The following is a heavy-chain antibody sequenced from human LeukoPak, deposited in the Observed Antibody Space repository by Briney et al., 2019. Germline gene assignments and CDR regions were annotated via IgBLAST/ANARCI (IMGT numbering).Heavy chain of an antibody. CDR3: ARSKDIRMGSKRGIEMDY. Sequence: SETLSLTCTVSGASIRSYYWSWIRQPAGKGLEWIGRIHNSGTSSYNPSLKSRVTISVDTSKNQFSLKLSSVTAADTAVYYCARSKDIRMGSKRGIEMDYWGQGTLVTVSS. V-gene: IGHV4-4*07. CDR1: GASIRSYY. CDR2: IHNSGTS. J-gene: IGHJ4*02. D-gene: IGHD5-24*01.